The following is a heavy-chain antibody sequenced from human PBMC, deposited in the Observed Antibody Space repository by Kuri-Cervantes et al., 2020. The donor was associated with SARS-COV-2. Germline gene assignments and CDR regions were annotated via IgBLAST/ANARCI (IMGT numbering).Heavy chain of an antibody. J-gene: IGHJ5*02. Sequence: GESLKISCAASGFTFSSYWMSWVRQAPGKGLEWVANIKQDGSEKYYVDSVKGRFTISRDNAKNSLYLQMNSLRAEDTAVYYCARGRGIVVVPAAIWFDPWGQGTLVTVSS. CDR1: GFTFSSYW. D-gene: IGHD2-2*01. CDR2: IKQDGSEK. CDR3: ARGRGIVVVPAAIWFDP. V-gene: IGHV3-7*01.